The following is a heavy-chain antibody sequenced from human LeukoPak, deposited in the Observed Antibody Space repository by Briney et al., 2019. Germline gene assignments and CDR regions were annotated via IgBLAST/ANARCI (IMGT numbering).Heavy chain of an antibody. Sequence: SQTLSLTCTVSGGSISSGSYYWSWIRLPAGKGLEWIGRIYTSGSTNYNPSLKSRVTISVDTSKNQFSLKLSSVAAADTAVYYCARDYDFWSGYTLTNWFDPWGQGTLVTVSS. CDR3: ARDYDFWSGYTLTNWFDP. CDR1: GGSISSGSYY. CDR2: IYTSGST. D-gene: IGHD3-3*01. J-gene: IGHJ5*02. V-gene: IGHV4-61*02.